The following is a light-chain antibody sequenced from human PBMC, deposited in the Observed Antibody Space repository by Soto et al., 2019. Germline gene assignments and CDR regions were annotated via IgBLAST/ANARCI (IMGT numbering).Light chain of an antibody. CDR1: SGHSSYA. CDR2: LNSDGSH. Sequence: QPVLTQSPSASASLGASVKHTCTLSSGHSSYAIAWHQQQPEKGPRYLMKLNSDGSHSKGDGIPDRFSGSSSGAERYLTISSLQSEDEADYYCQTWGTGIPVFGGGTKLTVL. J-gene: IGLJ3*02. CDR3: QTWGTGIPV. V-gene: IGLV4-69*01.